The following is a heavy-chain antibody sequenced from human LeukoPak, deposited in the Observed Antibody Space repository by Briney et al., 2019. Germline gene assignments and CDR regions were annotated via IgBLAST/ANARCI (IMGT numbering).Heavy chain of an antibody. CDR3: ARYKRYYYDNSGSHYFDY. D-gene: IGHD3-22*01. CDR1: GYSFTSYW. V-gene: IGHV5-51*01. Sequence: GESLKISCKGSGYSFTSYWIGWVRQMPGKGLEWMGIIYPGVSDTRYSPSFQGQVTISADKSISTADLQWSSLKASDTAMYYCARYKRYYYDNSGSHYFDYWGQGTLVTVSS. J-gene: IGHJ4*02. CDR2: IYPGVSDT.